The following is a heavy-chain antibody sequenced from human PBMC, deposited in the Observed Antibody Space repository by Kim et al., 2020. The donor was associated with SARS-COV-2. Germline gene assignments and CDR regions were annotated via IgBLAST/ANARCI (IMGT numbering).Heavy chain of an antibody. V-gene: IGHV1-69*06. Sequence: SVKVSCKASGGTFSSYAISWVRQAPGQGLEWMGGIIPIFGTANYAQKFQGRVTITADKSTSTAYMELSSLRSEDTAVYYCARPLLWTTVYPHYYYGMDVWGQGTTVTVSS. CDR1: GGTFSSYA. CDR2: IIPIFGTA. J-gene: IGHJ6*02. CDR3: ARPLLWTTVYPHYYYGMDV. D-gene: IGHD4-17*01.